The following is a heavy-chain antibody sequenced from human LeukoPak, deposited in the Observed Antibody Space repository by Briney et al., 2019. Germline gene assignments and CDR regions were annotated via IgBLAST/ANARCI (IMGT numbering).Heavy chain of an antibody. CDR2: TNGAGNKK. D-gene: IGHD6-13*01. V-gene: IGHV3-74*01. CDR1: GLTFYGYW. J-gene: IGHJ4*02. CDR3: ARGTVGAPGIDY. Sequence: GGSLRLSCEASGLTFYGYWMHWFRQLPGKGLVWVSETNGAGNKKNYADSVRGRFTVSRDNAKDTVYLQMDSLRVEDTAVYYCARGTVGAPGIDYWGQGTLVSVSS.